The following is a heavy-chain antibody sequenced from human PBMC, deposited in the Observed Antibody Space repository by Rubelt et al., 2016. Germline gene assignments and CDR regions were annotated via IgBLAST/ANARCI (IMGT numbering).Heavy chain of an antibody. CDR3: ARIRFLEWNGPYWYFDL. CDR2: IYYSGST. Sequence: QLQLQESGPGLVKPSETLSLTCTVSGGSISSSSYYWGWIRQPPGKGLEWIGSIYYSGSTYYTPSPKGRFTIALDTSKNQFSLKLSAVTAADTAGYYCARIRFLEWNGPYWYFDLWGRGTLVTVSS. J-gene: IGHJ2*01. D-gene: IGHD3-3*01. V-gene: IGHV4-39*01. CDR1: GGSISSSSYY.